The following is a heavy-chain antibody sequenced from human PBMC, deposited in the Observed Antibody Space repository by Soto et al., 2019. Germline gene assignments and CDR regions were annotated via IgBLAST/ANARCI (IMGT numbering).Heavy chain of an antibody. CDR2: ISYDGSNK. CDR3: AKDRFSVVVAATGDY. D-gene: IGHD2-15*01. V-gene: IGHV3-30*18. CDR1: GFTFSSYG. J-gene: IGHJ4*02. Sequence: QVQLVESGGGVVQPGRSLRLSCAASGFTFSSYGMHWVRQAPGKGLEWVAVISYDGSNKYYADSVKGRFTISRDNSKNPLYLQMNSLRAEDTAVYYCAKDRFSVVVAATGDYWGQGTLVTVSS.